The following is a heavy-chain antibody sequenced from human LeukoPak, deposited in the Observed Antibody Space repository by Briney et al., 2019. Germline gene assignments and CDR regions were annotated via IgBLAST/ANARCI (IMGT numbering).Heavy chain of an antibody. J-gene: IGHJ4*01. CDR3: ARAMRTGEEGIQTADY. Sequence: ASVTVSCKASGYTFTGYYMHWVRQAPGQGLEWMGWINPNSGGTNYAQKFQGRVTMTRDTSISTAYMELSRLRSDDTAVYYCARAMRTGEEGIQTADYCGHGTLVTVSS. V-gene: IGHV1-2*02. CDR2: INPNSGGT. CDR1: GYTFTGYY. D-gene: IGHD6-13*01.